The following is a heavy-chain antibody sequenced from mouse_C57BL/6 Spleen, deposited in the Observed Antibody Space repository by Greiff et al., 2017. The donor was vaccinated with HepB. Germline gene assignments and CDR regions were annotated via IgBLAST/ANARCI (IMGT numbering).Heavy chain of an antibody. CDR1: GYTFTDYN. CDR2: INPNNGGT. D-gene: IGHD2-2*01. Sequence: VQLQQSGPELVKPGASVKMSCKASGYTFTDYNMHWVKQSHGKSLEWIGYINPNNGGTSYNQKFKGKATLTVNKSSSTAYMKLRSLTSEDSAVYYCASMVTTVYYYAMDYWGQGTSVTVSS. J-gene: IGHJ4*01. V-gene: IGHV1-22*01. CDR3: ASMVTTVYYYAMDY.